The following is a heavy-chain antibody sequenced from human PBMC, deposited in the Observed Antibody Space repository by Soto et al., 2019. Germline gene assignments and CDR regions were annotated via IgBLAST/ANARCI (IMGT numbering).Heavy chain of an antibody. CDR1: GGSITSTNHY. Sequence: QVQLEQSGPGLVKPSQTLSLTCKISGGSITSTNHYWSWIRQSPREGLEWIGYIFDSGTTHYHPSCKGRVTILGDTSQSQFSLTLHSVTVADSAVYYCAREVSGTGAFDYWGRGNLVTVSS. J-gene: IGHJ4*02. CDR3: AREVSGTGAFDY. CDR2: IFDSGTT. V-gene: IGHV4-31*02. D-gene: IGHD2-8*02.